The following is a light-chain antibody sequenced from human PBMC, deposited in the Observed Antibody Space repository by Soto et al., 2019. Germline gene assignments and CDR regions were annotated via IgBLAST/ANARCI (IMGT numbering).Light chain of an antibody. Sequence: EIVLTQSPGTLSLSPGERATLSCRASQSVASNYLAWYQLKPGQAPRLLIYGASSRATGIPDRFGGSGSGTDFTLTISRLEPEDFAVYFCQQYGHSPETFGQGTKVEIK. J-gene: IGKJ1*01. CDR3: QQYGHSPET. CDR2: GAS. CDR1: QSVASNY. V-gene: IGKV3-20*01.